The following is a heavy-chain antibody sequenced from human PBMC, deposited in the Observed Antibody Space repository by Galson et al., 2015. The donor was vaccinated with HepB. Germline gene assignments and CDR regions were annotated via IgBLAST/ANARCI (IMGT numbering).Heavy chain of an antibody. V-gene: IGHV3-30-3*01. J-gene: IGHJ4*02. CDR3: ARMQTLSDLAVAGLFDY. CDR2: ISYDGSNK. CDR1: GFTFSSYA. Sequence: SLRLSCAASGFTFSSYAMHWVRQAPGKGLEWVAVISYDGSNKYYADSVKGRFTISRGNSKNTLYLQMNSLRAEDTAVYYCARMQTLSDLAVAGLFDYWGQGTLVTVSS. D-gene: IGHD6-19*01.